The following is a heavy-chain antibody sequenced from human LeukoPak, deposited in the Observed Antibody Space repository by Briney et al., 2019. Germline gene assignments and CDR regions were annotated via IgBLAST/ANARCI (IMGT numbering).Heavy chain of an antibody. Sequence: PGRSLRLSCAASGFTFDDYAMHWVRQAPGKGLEWVAVISYDGSNKYYADSVKGRFTISRDNSKNTLYLQMNSLRAEDTAVYYCAGEYDSSGYYYSAFDYWGQGTLVTVSS. CDR1: GFTFDDYA. J-gene: IGHJ4*02. CDR3: AGEYDSSGYYYSAFDY. CDR2: ISYDGSNK. D-gene: IGHD3-22*01. V-gene: IGHV3-30*04.